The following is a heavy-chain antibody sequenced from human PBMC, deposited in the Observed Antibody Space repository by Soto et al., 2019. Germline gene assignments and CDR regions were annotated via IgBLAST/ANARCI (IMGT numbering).Heavy chain of an antibody. D-gene: IGHD5-12*01. Sequence: PSETLSLTCTVSGGSISSYYWSWIRQPPGKGLEWIGYIYYNGNTNYNPSLKSRVTISVDTSKNQFSLKLSSVTAADTAVYYCARDVSDSGWLDCWGQGTLVTVSS. CDR2: IYYNGNT. J-gene: IGHJ4*02. CDR3: ARDVSDSGWLDC. V-gene: IGHV4-59*01. CDR1: GGSISSYY.